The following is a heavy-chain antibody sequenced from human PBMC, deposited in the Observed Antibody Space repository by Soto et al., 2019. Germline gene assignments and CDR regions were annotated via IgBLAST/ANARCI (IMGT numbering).Heavy chain of an antibody. CDR1: GGSISSYY. J-gene: IGHJ5*02. CDR2: IYYSGST. CDR3: ARVEGGYYDSSGYYYDWFDP. Sequence: SETLSLTCTVSGGSISSYYWSWIRQPPGKGLEWIGYIYYSGSTNYNPSLKSRVTISVDTSKNQFSLKLSSVTAADTAVYYCARVEGGYYDSSGYYYDWFDPWGQGTLVTVSS. D-gene: IGHD3-22*01. V-gene: IGHV4-59*12.